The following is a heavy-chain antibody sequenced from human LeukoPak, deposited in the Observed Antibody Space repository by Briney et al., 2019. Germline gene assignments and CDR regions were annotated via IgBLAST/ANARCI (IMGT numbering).Heavy chain of an antibody. CDR3: ARDTGDCSGGSCYGGDAFDI. J-gene: IGHJ3*02. D-gene: IGHD2-15*01. CDR2: IYSGGST. Sequence: PGGSLRLSCAASGFTVSSNYMSWVRQAPGKGLEWVSVIYSGGSTYYADSVKGRFTISRDNSKNTLYLQMNSLRAEDTAVYYCARDTGDCSGGSCYGGDAFDIWGQGTMVTVSS. V-gene: IGHV3-66*01. CDR1: GFTVSSNY.